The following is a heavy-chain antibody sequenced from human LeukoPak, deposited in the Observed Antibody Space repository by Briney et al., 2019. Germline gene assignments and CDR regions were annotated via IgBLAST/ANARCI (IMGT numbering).Heavy chain of an antibody. CDR3: ARVRSFGFWFDP. D-gene: IGHD3-10*01. CDR2: IYYSGST. J-gene: IGHJ5*02. CDR1: GGSIRSYY. V-gene: IGHV4-59*01. Sequence: SETLSLTCTVSGGSIRSYYWSWIRQPPGKGLEWIGYIYYSGSTNYNPSLKSRVTISVDTSKNQFSLKLSSVTAADTAVYYCARVRSFGFWFDPWGQGTLVTVSS.